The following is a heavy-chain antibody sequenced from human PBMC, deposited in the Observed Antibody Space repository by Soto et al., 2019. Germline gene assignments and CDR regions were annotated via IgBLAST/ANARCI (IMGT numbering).Heavy chain of an antibody. CDR2: MGYSGYT. J-gene: IGHJ4*02. CDR3: ARSHIVPRLFMSPYDY. D-gene: IGHD2-21*01. CDR1: GGSISGYC. V-gene: IGHV4-59*08. Sequence: SEIQCHTSSVSGGSISGYCCSWFRQPPGKGLEWIGYMGYSGYTSYNPSLRSRVTISFDTSKNQFSLKLSSVTAADTAVYYCARSHIVPRLFMSPYDYWGQGTPVTVS.